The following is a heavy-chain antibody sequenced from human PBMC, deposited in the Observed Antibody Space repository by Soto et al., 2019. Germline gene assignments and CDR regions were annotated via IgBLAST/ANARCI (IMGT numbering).Heavy chain of an antibody. CDR1: GYPFTNYN. V-gene: IGHV1-3*04. CDR3: ARDYYDSSSNFRSYLFDL. D-gene: IGHD3-22*01. Sequence: ASVKVSCKASGYPFTNYNMHWVRQAPGQGLEWMGWINTGNGNTKYSQKFQGRVTITRDTSAGTAYMELSSLRSQDLAVYYCARDYYDSSSNFRSYLFDLWGQGSLVTGSS. CDR2: INTGNGNT. J-gene: IGHJ4*02.